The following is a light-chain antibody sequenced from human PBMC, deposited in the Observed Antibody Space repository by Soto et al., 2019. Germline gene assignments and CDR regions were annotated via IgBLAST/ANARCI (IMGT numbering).Light chain of an antibody. Sequence: EIVMTQSPATLSVSPGERATLSCRASQSVGSNLAWYQQKPGQAPRLLIYGASTRATGIPARFSGSGSGTEFTLTICSLQSEDFAIYYCQQYNNRPPETFGQGTKLE. J-gene: IGKJ2*01. CDR3: QQYNNRPPET. CDR1: QSVGSN. V-gene: IGKV3-15*01. CDR2: GAS.